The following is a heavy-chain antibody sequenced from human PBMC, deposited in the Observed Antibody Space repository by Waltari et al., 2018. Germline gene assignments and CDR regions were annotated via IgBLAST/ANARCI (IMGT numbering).Heavy chain of an antibody. CDR1: GYTFTSYD. V-gene: IGHV1-8*01. J-gene: IGHJ6*03. D-gene: IGHD3-16*02. Sequence: QVQLVQSGAEVKKPGASVKVSCKASGYTFTSYDINWVRQATGHGLEWMGWINPKSGNTGHAQKFQGRVTMTRNTSISKAYMELSSLRSEDTAVYYCARGRLPSLTFGGVIARTVYYYYMDVWGKGTTVTVSS. CDR3: ARGRLPSLTFGGVIARTVYYYYMDV. CDR2: INPKSGNT.